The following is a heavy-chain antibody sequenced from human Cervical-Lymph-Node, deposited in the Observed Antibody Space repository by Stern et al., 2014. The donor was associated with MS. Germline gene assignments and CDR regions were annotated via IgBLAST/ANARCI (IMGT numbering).Heavy chain of an antibody. V-gene: IGHV4-4*02. CDR3: TTNGYYCLDS. J-gene: IGHJ4*02. CDR1: GGSISGTNW. Sequence: QVQLVESGLGLVKPAGTLSLTCAVSGGSISGTNWWSWVRQAPGKGLEWIGEIYHSGSTNYNPSLKSRLTISLDKSKNQFPLRLNSVTAADTAVYYCTTNGYYCLDSWGQGTLVTVSS. D-gene: IGHD5-18*01. CDR2: IYHSGST.